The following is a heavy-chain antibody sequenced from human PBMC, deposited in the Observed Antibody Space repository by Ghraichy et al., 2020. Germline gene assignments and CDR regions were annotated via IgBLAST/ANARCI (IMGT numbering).Heavy chain of an antibody. CDR2: INNRGRST. J-gene: IGHJ3*01. Sequence: GGSLRLSCAASGLAVSSYTMTWVRQAPGKGLEWVSLINNRGRSTFYADSVRGRFSISTDNSKKTLYLKMNSLRAEDTAVYYCATAGRGYCSDTNGNDGLESWGRGKMGTV. CDR1: GLAVSSYT. CDR3: ATAGRGYCSDTNGNDGLES. D-gene: IGHD2-2*01. V-gene: IGHV3-23*01.